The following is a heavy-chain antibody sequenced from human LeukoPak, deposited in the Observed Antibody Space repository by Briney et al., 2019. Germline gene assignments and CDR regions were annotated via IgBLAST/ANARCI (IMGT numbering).Heavy chain of an antibody. D-gene: IGHD6-19*01. CDR1: GFTFSSYA. V-gene: IGHV3-23*01. J-gene: IGHJ4*02. Sequence: GGSLRLSCAASGFTFSSYAMSWVRQAPGKGLEWVSAISGSGGSTYYADSVKGRFTISRDNPKNTLYLQMNSLRAEDTAVYYCAKGVAVASNFDYWGQGTLVTVSS. CDR3: AKGVAVASNFDY. CDR2: ISGSGGST.